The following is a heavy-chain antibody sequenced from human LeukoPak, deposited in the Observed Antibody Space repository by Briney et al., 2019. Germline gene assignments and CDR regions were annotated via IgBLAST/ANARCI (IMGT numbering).Heavy chain of an antibody. CDR3: ARDLFEHYYGSGSLTY. CDR1: GGTFSSYA. D-gene: IGHD3-10*01. J-gene: IGHJ4*02. V-gene: IGHV1-69*13. CDR2: IIPIFGTA. Sequence: SVKLSCKASGGTFSSYAISWVRQAPGQGLEWMGGIIPIFGTANYAQKFQGRVTITADESTSTAYMELSSLRSEDTAVYYCARDLFEHYYGSGSLTYWGQGTLVTVSS.